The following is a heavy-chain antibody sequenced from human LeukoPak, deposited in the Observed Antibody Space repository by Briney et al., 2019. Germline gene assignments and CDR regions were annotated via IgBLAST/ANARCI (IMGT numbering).Heavy chain of an antibody. CDR3: ARACRGYFDY. V-gene: IGHV3-21*01. J-gene: IGHJ4*02. Sequence: GGSLRLSCAASGFTFSSYSMNWVRQAPGKGLEWVSSISSSSSYIYYADSVKGRFTISRDNAKNSLYLQMNSLRAEDAAVYYCARACRGYFDYWGQGTLVTVSS. CDR1: GFTFSSYS. CDR2: ISSSSSYI.